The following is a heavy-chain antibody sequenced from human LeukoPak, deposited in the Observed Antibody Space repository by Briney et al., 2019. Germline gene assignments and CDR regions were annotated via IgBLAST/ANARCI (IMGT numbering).Heavy chain of an antibody. D-gene: IGHD6-6*01. CDR3: AKDRGYSSSSGWFDP. V-gene: IGHV3-30*18. CDR2: ISSDGSKT. J-gene: IGHJ5*02. CDR1: GFPFSSQG. Sequence: PGRSLRLSCAASGFPFSSQGMHWVRQAPGKGLEWVAVISSDGSKTDHIDSVKGRFTISRDNSKNTLYLQMNSLRAEDTAVYYCAKDRGYSSSSGWFDPWGQGTLVTVSS.